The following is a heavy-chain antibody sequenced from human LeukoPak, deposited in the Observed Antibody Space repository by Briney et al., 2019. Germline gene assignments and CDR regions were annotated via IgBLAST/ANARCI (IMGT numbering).Heavy chain of an antibody. V-gene: IGHV1-46*01. Sequence: GASVKVSCKASGYTFTGYYIHWVRQAPGQGLEWMGIINPSGGSTSYAQKFQGRVTMTRDTSTSTVYMELSSLRSEDTAVYYCARGPVDGDYYDSSGYALDYWGQGTLVTVSS. J-gene: IGHJ4*02. D-gene: IGHD3-22*01. CDR1: GYTFTGYY. CDR2: INPSGGST. CDR3: ARGPVDGDYYDSSGYALDY.